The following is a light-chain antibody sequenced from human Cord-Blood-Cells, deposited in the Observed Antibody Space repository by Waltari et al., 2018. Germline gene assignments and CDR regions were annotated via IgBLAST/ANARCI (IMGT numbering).Light chain of an antibody. CDR3: CSYAGSSWV. Sequence: QSALTQPASVSGSPGQSLTIPCTGTSSAVGSYNLVSWYQQHPGKAPKLMIYEGSKRPSGVSNRFSGSKSGNTASLTISGLQAEDEADYYCCSYAGSSWVFGGGTKLTVL. J-gene: IGLJ3*02. CDR2: EGS. V-gene: IGLV2-23*01. CDR1: SSAVGSYNL.